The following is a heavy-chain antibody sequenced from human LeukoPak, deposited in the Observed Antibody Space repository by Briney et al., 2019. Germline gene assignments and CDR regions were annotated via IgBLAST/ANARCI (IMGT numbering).Heavy chain of an antibody. V-gene: IGHV3-7*03. CDR1: GFTFSNYW. CDR2: IKQDGSEK. Sequence: GGSLRLSCAASGFTFSNYWMSWVRQAPGKGLEWVANIKQDGSEKCYVDSVKGRFTISRDNSKNTLYLQVNSLRAEDTAVYYCARDQYYYDSSGYYPIYYYYYMDVWGKGTTVTVSS. D-gene: IGHD3-22*01. CDR3: ARDQYYYDSSGYYPIYYYYYMDV. J-gene: IGHJ6*03.